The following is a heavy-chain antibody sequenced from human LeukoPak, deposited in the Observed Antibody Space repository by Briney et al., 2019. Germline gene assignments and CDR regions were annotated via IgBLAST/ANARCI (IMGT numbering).Heavy chain of an antibody. J-gene: IGHJ3*02. CDR2: IKHDGSDK. D-gene: IGHD5-18*01. Sequence: PGGSLRLSCAASGFTFTSYWMSWVRQAPGKGLEWVANIKHDGSDKYYVDSVKGRSTSSRASAKNSLYLQMNSLRAEDTAVYYCARVRYTYGFEAFAIWGQGTMVTVSS. CDR3: ARVRYTYGFEAFAI. V-gene: IGHV3-7*01. CDR1: GFTFTSYW.